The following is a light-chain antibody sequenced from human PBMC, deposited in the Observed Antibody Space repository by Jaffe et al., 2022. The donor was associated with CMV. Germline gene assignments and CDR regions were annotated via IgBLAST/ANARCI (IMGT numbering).Light chain of an antibody. CDR1: TSNIETNA. V-gene: IGLV1-44*01. J-gene: IGLJ3*02. CDR2: DDN. CDR3: AVWDDNLNGPV. Sequence: QSVLTQSPSASGTPGQRVTISCSGGTSNIETNAVNWYQQLPGTAPKLLMYDDNQRPSGVPDRFAGSRSGTSASLAINGLQSEDEGDYYCAVWDDNLNGPVFGGGTKLTVL.